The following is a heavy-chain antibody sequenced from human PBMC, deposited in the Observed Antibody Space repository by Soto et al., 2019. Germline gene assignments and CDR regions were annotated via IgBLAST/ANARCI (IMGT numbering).Heavy chain of an antibody. V-gene: IGHV3-30*18. CDR3: AKGNPLIVATIWFDY. CDR1: GFTFSSYG. CDR2: ISYDGSNK. D-gene: IGHD5-12*01. Sequence: WGSLRLSCAASGFTFSSYGMHWVRQAPGKGLEWVAVISYDGSNKYYADSVKGRFTISRDNSKNTLYLQMNSLRAEDTAVYYCAKGNPLIVATIWFDYWGQGTLVTVSS. J-gene: IGHJ4*02.